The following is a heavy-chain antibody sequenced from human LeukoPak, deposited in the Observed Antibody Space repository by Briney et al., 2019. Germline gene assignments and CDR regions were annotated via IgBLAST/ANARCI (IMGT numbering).Heavy chain of an antibody. V-gene: IGHV3-21*01. Sequence: NTGGSLRLSCAASGFTFSSYSMNWVRQAPGKGLEWVSYISSSSSTYIYYADSVKGRFTISRDNTKSSLYLQMNSLRAEDTAVYYCARGDSSSIYDAFDIWGQGTMITVSS. CDR2: ISSSSSTYI. J-gene: IGHJ3*02. CDR3: ARGDSSSIYDAFDI. D-gene: IGHD6-13*01. CDR1: GFTFSSYS.